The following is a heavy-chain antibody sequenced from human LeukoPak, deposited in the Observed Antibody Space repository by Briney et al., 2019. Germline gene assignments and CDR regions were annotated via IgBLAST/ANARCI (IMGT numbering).Heavy chain of an antibody. D-gene: IGHD1-26*01. CDR2: IYYSGST. CDR3: ARDKIVGATYFDY. CDR1: GGSISSSSYY. J-gene: IGHJ4*02. V-gene: IGHV4-39*02. Sequence: SETLSLTCTVSGGSISSSSYYWGWIRQPPGKGLEWIGSIYYSGSTYYNPSLKSRVTISVDTSKNQFSLKLSSVTAADTAVYYCARDKIVGATYFDYWGQGTLVTVSS.